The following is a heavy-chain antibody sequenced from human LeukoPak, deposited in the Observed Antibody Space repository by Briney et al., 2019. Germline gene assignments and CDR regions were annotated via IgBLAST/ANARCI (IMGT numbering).Heavy chain of an antibody. CDR1: GGTFSSYA. Sequence: GASVKVSCKASGGTFSSYAISWVRQAPGQGLEWMGGIIPIFGTANYAQKFQGRVTITADESTSTAYMELSSLRSEDTAVYYCAREHSIAAAGDDAFDIWGQGTMVTVSS. J-gene: IGHJ3*02. CDR2: IIPIFGTA. CDR3: AREHSIAAAGDDAFDI. D-gene: IGHD6-13*01. V-gene: IGHV1-69*13.